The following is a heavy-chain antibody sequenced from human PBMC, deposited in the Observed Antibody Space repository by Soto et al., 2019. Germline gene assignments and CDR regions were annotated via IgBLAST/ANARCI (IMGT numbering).Heavy chain of an antibody. CDR3: AGGGYYGRPFYAFDI. D-gene: IGHD3-3*01. Sequence: QVQLVQSGAEVKKPGASVKVSCKASGYTFTSYGISWVRQAPGQGLEWMGWISAYNGNTNYAQKLQGRVTTTTDTTTSTAYMGRRSLRSDDTAVYYCAGGGYYGRPFYAFDIWGQGTMVTVSS. CDR1: GYTFTSYG. CDR2: ISAYNGNT. J-gene: IGHJ3*02. V-gene: IGHV1-18*01.